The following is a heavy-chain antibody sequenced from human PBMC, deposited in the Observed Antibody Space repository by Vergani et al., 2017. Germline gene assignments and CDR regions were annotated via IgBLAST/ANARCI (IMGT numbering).Heavy chain of an antibody. CDR1: GYTFVNHP. D-gene: IGHD5-24*01. CDR2: ISTYNHKT. CDR3: ARSQMATNDFDL. Sequence: QAQLGQSDSEVKKPGDSVTLSCKTSGYTFVNHPITWVRQAPGHGLAWMGWISTYNHKTLYSQKVEGRVTMTSDTSSSTGFFEVRRLTSDDTAIYYCARSQMATNDFDLWGRGTLVTVSS. V-gene: IGHV1-18*04. J-gene: IGHJ4*02.